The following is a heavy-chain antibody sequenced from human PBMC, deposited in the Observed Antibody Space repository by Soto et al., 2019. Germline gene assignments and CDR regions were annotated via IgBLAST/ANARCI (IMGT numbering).Heavy chain of an antibody. D-gene: IGHD1-7*01. Sequence: VGSLRLSCSASDFRLSNFVMNCVGPAPGKALEWVATLSYSVDKTHYADSVRGRFTISRDNSKNTLSLQMNSLRAEGAAVYYCVRRAITATTKRGAFDIWGQGTMVTVSS. CDR3: VRRAITATTKRGAFDI. CDR1: DFRLSNFV. V-gene: IGHV3-23*01. CDR2: LSYSVDKT. J-gene: IGHJ3*02.